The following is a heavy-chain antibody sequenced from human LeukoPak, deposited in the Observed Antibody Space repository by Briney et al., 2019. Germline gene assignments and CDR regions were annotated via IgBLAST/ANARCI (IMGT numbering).Heavy chain of an antibody. CDR2: ISAYNGNT. V-gene: IGHV1-18*04. D-gene: IGHD2-2*01. CDR1: GYTFTSYG. J-gene: IGHJ3*02. CDR3: AREQQPIGYCSSTYYYDAFDI. Sequence: ASVKLSCTASGYTFTSYGISWVRHAPGQGLERMGMISAYNGNTTYAQTFQGRVTMTTDTSTSTAYLELRSLRSDDTAAYVYAREQQPIGYCSSTYYYDAFDIWGQGTMVTVSS.